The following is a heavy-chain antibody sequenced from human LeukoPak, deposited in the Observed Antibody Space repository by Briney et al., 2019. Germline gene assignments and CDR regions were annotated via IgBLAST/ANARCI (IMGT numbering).Heavy chain of an antibody. CDR1: GFTFSTYS. CDR2: ISTSGSII. Sequence: AGGSLRLSCAASGFTFSTYSINWVRQAPGKGLEWISYISTSGSIIYYADSVKGRFTISRDNAKNSLYLQMNSLRAEDTAVYYCARDGYYDILTGYYKGYGMDVWGQGTAVTVSS. D-gene: IGHD3-9*01. J-gene: IGHJ6*02. V-gene: IGHV3-48*01. CDR3: ARDGYYDILTGYYKGYGMDV.